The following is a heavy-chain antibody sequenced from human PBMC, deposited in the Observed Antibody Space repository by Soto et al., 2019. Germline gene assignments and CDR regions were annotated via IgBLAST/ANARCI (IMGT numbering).Heavy chain of an antibody. Sequence: QVQLVESGGGVVQPGRSLRLSCAASGFTFSTYGMHWVRQAPGKWLEWVAVISYDGSNQYYADSVKGRFTISRDNSKNTLYLQMNSLRPEDTAMYYCAKVDPYCSGGSCYPGGPFDYWGQGTLVTVSS. J-gene: IGHJ4*02. CDR2: ISYDGSNQ. V-gene: IGHV3-30*18. CDR1: GFTFSTYG. D-gene: IGHD2-15*01. CDR3: AKVDPYCSGGSCYPGGPFDY.